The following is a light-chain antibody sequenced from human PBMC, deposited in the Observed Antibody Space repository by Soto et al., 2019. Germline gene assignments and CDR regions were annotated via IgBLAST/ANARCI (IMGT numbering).Light chain of an antibody. CDR3: CSYAGSSTWV. J-gene: IGLJ3*02. Sequence: QSALTQPRSVSGSPGQSVTISCTGTSNDVGGYNYVSWYQQHPGKAPKLLISDVNKRPSGVPDRFSGSKSGNTASLIISGLQAEDEADYYCCSYAGSSTWVLGGGTKLTVL. CDR2: DVN. CDR1: SNDVGGYNY. V-gene: IGLV2-11*01.